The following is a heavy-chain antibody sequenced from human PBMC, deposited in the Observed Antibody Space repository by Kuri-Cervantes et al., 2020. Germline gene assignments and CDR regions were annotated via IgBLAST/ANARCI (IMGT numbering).Heavy chain of an antibody. CDR3: ATITYNSGDAPDL. Sequence: ASVNVSCQASGGTFSSYAISWVRQAPGQGLAWMGWINAHIGDTKYVQKFQGRVTMTTDTSTSTVYMELSSLRSDDTDVYYCATITYNSGDAPDLWGQGTMVTVSS. CDR2: INAHIGDT. J-gene: IGHJ3*01. CDR1: GGTFSSYA. D-gene: IGHD6-25*01. V-gene: IGHV1-18*01.